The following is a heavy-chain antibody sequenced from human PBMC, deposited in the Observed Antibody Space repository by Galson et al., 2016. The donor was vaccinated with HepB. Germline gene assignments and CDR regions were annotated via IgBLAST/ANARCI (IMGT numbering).Heavy chain of an antibody. J-gene: IGHJ4*02. D-gene: IGHD3-16*01. CDR3: AKRGDGGSFDF. V-gene: IGHV3-13*01. Sequence: SLRLSCAASGFIISTYDMHWVRQAAGKGLEWVSVIGIADDTYYGDPVKGRFTITRDNRKNTHFLQMDSLRAEDTAIYYCAKRGDGGSFDFWGQGTLVTVS. CDR1: GFIISTYD. CDR2: IGIADDT.